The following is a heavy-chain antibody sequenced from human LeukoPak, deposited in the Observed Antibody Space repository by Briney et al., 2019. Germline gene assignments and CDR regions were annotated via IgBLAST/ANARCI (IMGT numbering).Heavy chain of an antibody. Sequence: GRSLRLSCAASGFTFSSYAMHWVRQAPGKGLEWVAVISYDGSNKYYADSVKGRFTISRDNSKNTLYLQMNSLRAEDTAVYYCARPPIHYYDSSGYYSTHFDYWGQGTLVTVSS. D-gene: IGHD3-22*01. CDR3: ARPPIHYYDSSGYYSTHFDY. J-gene: IGHJ4*02. CDR1: GFTFSSYA. CDR2: ISYDGSNK. V-gene: IGHV3-30*04.